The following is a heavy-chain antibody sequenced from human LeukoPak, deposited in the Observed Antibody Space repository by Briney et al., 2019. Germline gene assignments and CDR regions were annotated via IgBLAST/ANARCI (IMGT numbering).Heavy chain of an antibody. CDR1: GFTFSSYA. V-gene: IGHV3-30-3*01. CDR3: ARDRFSGYDRSDAFDI. J-gene: IGHJ3*02. CDR2: ISYDGSNK. Sequence: PGRSLRLSCAASGFTFSSYAMHWVRQAPGKGLEWVAVISYDGSNKYYADSVKGRFTISRDNSKNTLYLQMNSLRAEDTAVYYCARDRFSGYDRSDAFDIWGQGTMVTVSS. D-gene: IGHD5-12*01.